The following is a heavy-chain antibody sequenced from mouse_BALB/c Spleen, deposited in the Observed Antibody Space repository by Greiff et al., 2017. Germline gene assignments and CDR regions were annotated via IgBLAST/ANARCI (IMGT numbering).Heavy chain of an antibody. CDR2: ISYDGSN. CDR1: GYSITSGYY. V-gene: IGHV3-6*02. J-gene: IGHJ4*01. Sequence: VQLKQSGPGLVKPSQSLSLTCSVTGYSITSGYYWNWIRQFPGNKLEWMGYISYDGSNNYNPSLKNRISITRDTSKNQFFLKLNSVTTEDTATYYCARLRRDAMDYWGQGTSVTVSS. CDR3: ARLRRDAMDY. D-gene: IGHD2-12*01.